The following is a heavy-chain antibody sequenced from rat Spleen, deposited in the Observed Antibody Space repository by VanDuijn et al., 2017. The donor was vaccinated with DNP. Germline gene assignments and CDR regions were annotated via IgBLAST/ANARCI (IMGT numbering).Heavy chain of an antibody. Sequence: EVQLVESGGGLVQPGRSLKLSCAASGFTFSNYGMAWVRQAPGKGLEWVASINTDGGSTYSPDSVKGRLTISRDNAENTVYLQMISLRSEDTATYYCAKGVIRGDYAMDAWGQGTAVTVSS. J-gene: IGHJ4*01. CDR2: INTDGGST. V-gene: IGHV5-58*01. D-gene: IGHD4-4*01. CDR1: GFTFSNYG. CDR3: AKGVIRGDYAMDA.